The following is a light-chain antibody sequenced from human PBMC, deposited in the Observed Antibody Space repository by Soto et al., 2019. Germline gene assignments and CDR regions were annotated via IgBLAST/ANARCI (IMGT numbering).Light chain of an antibody. CDR1: SSNIGAGYD. J-gene: IGLJ7*01. CDR3: QSYDSSPSGSPAV. CDR2: GNS. Sequence: QSVLTQPPSVSGAPGQRVTISCTGSSSNIGAGYDVHWYQQLPGTAPKLLIYGNSNRPSGVPDRFSGSKSGTSASLAITGLQAEDEADYYCQSYDSSPSGSPAVFGGGTQLTVL. V-gene: IGLV1-40*01.